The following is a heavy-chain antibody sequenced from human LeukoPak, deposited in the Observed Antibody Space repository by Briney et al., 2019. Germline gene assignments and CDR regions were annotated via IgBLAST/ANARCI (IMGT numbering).Heavy chain of an antibody. J-gene: IGHJ4*02. D-gene: IGHD6-19*01. Sequence: VASVTVSCKASGGTFSSYAISWVRQAPGQGLEWMGRIIPILGIANYAQKFQGRVTITADKSTSTAYMELSSLRSEDTAVYYCARGVAVAGKYYFDYWGQGTLVTVSS. V-gene: IGHV1-69*04. CDR3: ARGVAVAGKYYFDY. CDR1: GGTFSSYA. CDR2: IIPILGIA.